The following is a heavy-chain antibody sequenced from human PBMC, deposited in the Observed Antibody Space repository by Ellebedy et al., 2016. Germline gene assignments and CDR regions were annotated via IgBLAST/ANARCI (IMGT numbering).Heavy chain of an antibody. J-gene: IGHJ4*02. CDR2: ISYSGSA. D-gene: IGHD3-3*01. CDR1: GGSFSGYY. Sequence: GSLRLSXAVSGGSFSGYYWSWIRQTPGEGLEWIGEISYSGSATYNPSLKRRLAMSIDTSKNQFALNLTAVTAADTAIYYCARGGVRFLGRLSKEFDYWGQGTLITVSS. CDR3: ARGGVRFLGRLSKEFDY. V-gene: IGHV4-34*01.